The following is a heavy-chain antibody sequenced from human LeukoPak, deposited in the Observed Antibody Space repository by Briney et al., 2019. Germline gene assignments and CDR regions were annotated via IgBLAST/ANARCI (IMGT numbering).Heavy chain of an antibody. D-gene: IGHD1-26*01. CDR3: ASTYSGSYSHYYYGMDV. J-gene: IGHJ6*02. Sequence: GASVKVSCKASGYTFTSYGISWVRQAPGQGLEWMGGIIPIFGTANYAQKFQGRVTITADESTSTAYMELSSLGSEDTAVYYCASTYSGSYSHYYYGMDVWGQGTTVTVSS. CDR2: IIPIFGTA. CDR1: GYTFTSYG. V-gene: IGHV1-69*13.